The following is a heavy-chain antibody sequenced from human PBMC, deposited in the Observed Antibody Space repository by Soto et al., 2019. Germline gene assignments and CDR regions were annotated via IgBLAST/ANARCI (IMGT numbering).Heavy chain of an antibody. V-gene: IGHV1-18*01. CDR3: PRIKRPRIVAAPRFDP. J-gene: IGHJ5*02. Sequence: QVQLVQSGAEVKKPGASVKVSCKASGYTFPSYGISWVRQAPGQGLEWMGWISAYNGNTNYAQKLQGRVTMTTDTPASTDHMQLRSQGSDDPAVYYCPRIKRPRIVAAPRFDPWGPGTLVTVSS. CDR1: GYTFPSYG. D-gene: IGHD6-13*01. CDR2: ISAYNGNT.